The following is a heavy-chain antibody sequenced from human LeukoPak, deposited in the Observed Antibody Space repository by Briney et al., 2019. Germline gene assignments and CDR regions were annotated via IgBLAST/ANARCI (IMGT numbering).Heavy chain of an antibody. J-gene: IGHJ4*02. CDR1: GFTFNTYP. Sequence: GGSLRLSCAASGFTFNTYPMHWVRQAPGKGLEWVALIQDDGAKTNYADSVGGRFTISRDNSRSTVYLQMNSLKPDGTAVYYCATQTITLVVVISPFDYWGQGALVTVSS. V-gene: IGHV3-30*02. D-gene: IGHD3-22*01. CDR2: IQDDGAKT. CDR3: ATQTITLVVVISPFDY.